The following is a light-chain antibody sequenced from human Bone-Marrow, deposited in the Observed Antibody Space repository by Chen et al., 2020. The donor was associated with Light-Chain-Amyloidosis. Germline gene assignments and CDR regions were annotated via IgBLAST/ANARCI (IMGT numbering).Light chain of an antibody. J-gene: IGLJ3*02. CDR2: DDS. CDR3: QVWDRSSDRPV. CDR1: NIGSTS. V-gene: IGLV3-21*02. Sequence: SYVLTQPSSVSVATGQTATIACGGNNIGSTSVHWYQQTPGQAPLLVVYDDSDRPSGIPERLSGSNSANTATLTLRRVEAGDEADYYCQVWDRSSDRPVFGGGTKLPVL.